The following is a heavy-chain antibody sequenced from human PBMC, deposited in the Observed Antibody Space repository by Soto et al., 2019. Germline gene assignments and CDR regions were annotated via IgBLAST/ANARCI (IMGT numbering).Heavy chain of an antibody. V-gene: IGHV5-10-1*01. CDR1: GYSFTSYW. CDR3: ARLSSSSWGYYYYGTDV. J-gene: IGHJ6*02. D-gene: IGHD6-6*01. Sequence: GESLKISCKGSGYSFTSYWISWVRQMPGKGLEWMGRIDPSDSYTNYSPSFQGHVTISADKSISTAYLQWSSLKASDTAMYYCARLSSSSWGYYYYGTDVWGQGTTVTVSS. CDR2: IDPSDSYT.